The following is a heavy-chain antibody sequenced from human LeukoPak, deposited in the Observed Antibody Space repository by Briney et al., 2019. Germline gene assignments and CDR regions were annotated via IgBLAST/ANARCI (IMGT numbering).Heavy chain of an antibody. CDR3: ARARRYYGPGDQPDY. V-gene: IGHV1-69*04. Sequence: ASVKVSCKASGGTFSSYAISWVRQAPGQGLEWMGRIIPILGIANYAQKFQGRVTITADKPTSTAYMELSSLRSEDTAVYYCARARRYYGPGDQPDYWGQGTLVTVSS. D-gene: IGHD3-10*01. CDR2: IIPILGIA. J-gene: IGHJ4*02. CDR1: GGTFSSYA.